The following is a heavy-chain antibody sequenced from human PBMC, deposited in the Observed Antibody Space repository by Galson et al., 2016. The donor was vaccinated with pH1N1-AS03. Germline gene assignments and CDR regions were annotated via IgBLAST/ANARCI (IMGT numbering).Heavy chain of an antibody. Sequence: SLRLSCAASGFTFEDYAMHWVRQAPGKGLEWVSLIGGNGLNPGYADSVKGRFTMSRDNRKNFVYLEMHSLTTEDSALYYCASAPRGSGSSYYFDYWGQGTLVTVSS. CDR3: ASAPRGSGSSYYFDY. J-gene: IGHJ4*02. D-gene: IGHD6-6*01. CDR1: GFTFEDYA. V-gene: IGHV3-43*02. CDR2: IGGNGLNP.